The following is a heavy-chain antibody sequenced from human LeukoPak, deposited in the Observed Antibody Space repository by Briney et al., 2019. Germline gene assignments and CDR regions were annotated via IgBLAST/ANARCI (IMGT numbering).Heavy chain of an antibody. CDR3: ASEGNYGDLYFDY. CDR1: GGSISSYY. J-gene: IGHJ4*02. D-gene: IGHD4-17*01. Sequence: SETLSLTCTVSGGSISSYYWSWIRQPPGKGLEGIGYIYYSGSTNYNPSLTSRVTISVDTSKNQFSLKLSSVTAADTAVYYCASEGNYGDLYFDYWGQGTLVTVSS. V-gene: IGHV4-59*01. CDR2: IYYSGST.